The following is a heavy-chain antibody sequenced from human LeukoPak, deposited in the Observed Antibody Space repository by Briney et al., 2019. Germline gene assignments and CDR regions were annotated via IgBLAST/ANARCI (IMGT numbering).Heavy chain of an antibody. V-gene: IGHV3-23*01. CDR2: ISASGGST. D-gene: IGHD5-12*01. J-gene: IGHJ4*02. CDR3: ATDRGYGDS. CDR1: GFTFSSYA. Sequence: PGGSLRLSCAASGFTFSSYAMSWVRQAPGKGLEWVSAISASGGSTYYADSVKGRFTVSRDNSKNTLYMQMNSLRAEDTAVYYCATDRGYGDSWGQGTLVTVSS.